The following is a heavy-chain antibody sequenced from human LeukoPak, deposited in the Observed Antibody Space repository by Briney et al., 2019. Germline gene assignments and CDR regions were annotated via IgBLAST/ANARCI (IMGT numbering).Heavy chain of an antibody. V-gene: IGHV1-18*01. D-gene: IGHD2-2*01. CDR2: ISAYNGNT. CDR3: ARDSALDDIVVVPAAIDWFDP. Sequence: ASVKVSCKASGYTFTSYGISWVRQAPGQGLEWMGWISAYNGNTSYAQKRQGRVTMTTDTSTSKAYMELRSLRSDDTAVYYCARDSALDDIVVVPAAIDWFDPWGQGTLVTVSS. CDR1: GYTFTSYG. J-gene: IGHJ5*02.